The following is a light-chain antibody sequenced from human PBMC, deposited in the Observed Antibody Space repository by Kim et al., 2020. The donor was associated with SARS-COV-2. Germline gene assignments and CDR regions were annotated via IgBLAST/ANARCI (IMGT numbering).Light chain of an antibody. V-gene: IGKV1-33*01. CDR2: DAS. J-gene: IGKJ2*01. Sequence: ASVGDRVTITCQASQDMRNYLNWYQQKPGKAPKLLIYDASNLETGVPSRFSGSGSGTDFTFTISSLQPEDIATYYCQQYDNLPLYTFGQGTKLEIK. CDR1: QDMRNY. CDR3: QQYDNLPLYT.